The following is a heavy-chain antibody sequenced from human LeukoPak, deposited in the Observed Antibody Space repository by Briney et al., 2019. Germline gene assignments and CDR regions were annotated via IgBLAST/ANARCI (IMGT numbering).Heavy chain of an antibody. CDR3: ARGLSYYSASGSYYNLPDY. CDR2: INPNNGGT. Sequence: ASVKVSCKASRYSFTAYYVHWVRQAPGQGLEWMGWINPNNGGTDYAQKFQGRVTMTRDTSSSTAFMELSRLKSDDTAVYYCARGLSYYSASGSYYNLPDYWGQGTLVTVSS. CDR1: RYSFTAYY. J-gene: IGHJ4*02. D-gene: IGHD3-10*01. V-gene: IGHV1-2*02.